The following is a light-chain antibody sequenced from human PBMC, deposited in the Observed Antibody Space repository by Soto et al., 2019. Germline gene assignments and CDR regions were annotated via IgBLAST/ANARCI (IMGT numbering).Light chain of an antibody. CDR3: SSYTTTNTRQIV. J-gene: IGLJ1*01. CDR2: YVS. CDR1: SSDVGGYNY. Sequence: SVLTQPASVPGSPGQSITISCTGTSSDVGGYNYVSWYQHHPGKAPKLMIYYVSNRPSGVSNRFSGSKSGNTASLTISGLQPEDESDSYCSSYTTTNTRQIVFGTGTKVTVL. V-gene: IGLV2-14*03.